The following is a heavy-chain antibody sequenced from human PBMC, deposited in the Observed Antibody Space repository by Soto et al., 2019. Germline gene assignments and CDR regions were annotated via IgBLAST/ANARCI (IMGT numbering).Heavy chain of an antibody. CDR3: TNGSINNY. CDR1: SVSNAW. Sequence: SVSNAWMNWVRQAPGKGLEWVGRIKSKTAGGTTDYAPPVKDRFSISRDDSKNTLYLQMNSLKSEDTAVYYCTNGSINNYWGQGTLVTVSS. J-gene: IGHJ4*02. D-gene: IGHD2-21*01. V-gene: IGHV3-15*07. CDR2: IKSKTAGGTT.